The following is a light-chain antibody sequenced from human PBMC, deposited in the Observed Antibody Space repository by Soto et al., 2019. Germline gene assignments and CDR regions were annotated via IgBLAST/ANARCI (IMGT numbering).Light chain of an antibody. CDR2: EGT. CDR1: TSDVGGYNL. CDR3: CSYAGTFYV. V-gene: IGLV2-23*01. Sequence: QSALTQPASVSGSPGQSITISCSGTTSDVGGYNLVSWYQQHTAKAPKLLIYEGTQRPSGVSSRFSGSKSGNTASLTISGLQAEDEADYYCCSYAGTFYVFGTGTKVTVL. J-gene: IGLJ1*01.